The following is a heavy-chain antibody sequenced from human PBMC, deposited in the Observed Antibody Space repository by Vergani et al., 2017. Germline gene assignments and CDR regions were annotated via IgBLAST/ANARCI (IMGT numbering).Heavy chain of an antibody. CDR2: IIPIFGTA. CDR3: AXSPTYYDILTGYYSLEDYYYMDV. CDR1: GGTFSSYA. J-gene: IGHJ6*03. Sequence: QVQLVQSGAEVKKPGSSVKVSCKASGGTFSSYAISWVRQAPGQGLEWMGGIIPIFGTANYAQKFQGRVTITADESTSTAYMELSSLRSEDTAVYYCAXSPTYYDILTGYYSLEDYYYMDVWGKGTTVTVSS. D-gene: IGHD3-9*01. V-gene: IGHV1-69*01.